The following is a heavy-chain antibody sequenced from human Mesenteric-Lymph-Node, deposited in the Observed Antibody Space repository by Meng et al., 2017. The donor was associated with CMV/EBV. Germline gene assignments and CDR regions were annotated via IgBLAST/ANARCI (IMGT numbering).Heavy chain of an antibody. V-gene: IGHV4-39*01. CDR2: VHYTGST. CDR1: CASFDSFYY. CDR3: ARPFPSWQSPRLDPFGA. J-gene: IGHJ5*02. Sequence: QGVGPRQVKDSEILPLTFTVSCASFDSFYYWGWIRQRPGRGLECIGSVHYTGSTYYSPSLKSRVTVSVDTSKNQFSLRLTSVTAADTAVYYCARPFPSWQSPRLDPFGAWGQGTLVTVSS. D-gene: IGHD6-19*01.